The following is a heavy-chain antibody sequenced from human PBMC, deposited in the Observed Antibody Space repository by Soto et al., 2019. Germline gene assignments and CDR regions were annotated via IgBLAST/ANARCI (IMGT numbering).Heavy chain of an antibody. V-gene: IGHV3-23*01. CDR3: AKGDSSSWPILPYFQH. CDR2: ISGSGGRT. CDR1: GFTFSSYA. Sequence: EVQLLESGGGLVQPGGPLRLSCAASGFTFSSYAMSWVRQAPGKGLEWVSAISGSGGRTYYADSVKGRFTISRDNSKNTLYLQMNSLRAEDTAVYYCAKGDSSSWPILPYFQHWGQGTLVTVSS. J-gene: IGHJ1*01. D-gene: IGHD6-13*01.